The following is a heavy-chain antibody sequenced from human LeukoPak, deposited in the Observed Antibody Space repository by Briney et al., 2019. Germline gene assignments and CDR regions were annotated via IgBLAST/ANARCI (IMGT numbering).Heavy chain of an antibody. CDR1: GFNFSNYW. V-gene: IGHV3-7*01. Sequence: AGGSLRLSCAASGFNFSNYWMTWVRQAPGKGLEWVANIKQDGSENYYVDSVKGRFTISRDNAKNSLYLQMNSLRAEDTAVYYCARTQRLHYDSSGYLDYWGQGTLVTVSS. CDR2: IKQDGSEN. D-gene: IGHD3-22*01. CDR3: ARTQRLHYDSSGYLDY. J-gene: IGHJ4*02.